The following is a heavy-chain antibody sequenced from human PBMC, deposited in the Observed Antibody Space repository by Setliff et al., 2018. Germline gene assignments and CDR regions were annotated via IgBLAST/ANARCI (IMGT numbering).Heavy chain of an antibody. Sequence: VASVKVSCKASGYTFTSYGINWVRQAPGQGLEWMGWISAYARKFQGRVTMTTDTTTNTAYMELRSLRSDDTAVYYCAREKFYYDGSGYYFDYWGQGTLVTVSS. CDR2: ISA. CDR1: GYTFTSYG. J-gene: IGHJ4*02. CDR3: AREKFYYDGSGYYFDY. D-gene: IGHD3-22*01. V-gene: IGHV1-18*01.